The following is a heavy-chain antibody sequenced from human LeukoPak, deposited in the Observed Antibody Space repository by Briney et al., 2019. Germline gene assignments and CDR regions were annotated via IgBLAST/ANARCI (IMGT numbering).Heavy chain of an antibody. CDR1: GFTFSSYW. J-gene: IGHJ6*02. CDR2: INHNGNVN. D-gene: IGHD3-16*01. Sequence: GGSLRLSCAASGFTFSSYWMNWARQAPGKGLEWVASINHNGNVNYYVDSVKGRFTISRDNAKNSLYLQMSNLRAEDMAVYFCARGGGLDVWGQGATVTVSS. CDR3: ARGGGLDV. V-gene: IGHV3-7*03.